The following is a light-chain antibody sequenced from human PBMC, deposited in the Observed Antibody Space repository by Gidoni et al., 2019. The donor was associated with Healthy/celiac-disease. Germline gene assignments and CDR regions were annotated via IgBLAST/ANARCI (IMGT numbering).Light chain of an antibody. CDR2: KAS. CDR1: QSISSW. J-gene: IGKJ2*01. V-gene: IGKV1-5*03. Sequence: DIQMTQSPSTLSASVGDRVTITCRASQSISSWLAWYQQKPGKAPKLLIYKASSLESGVPSRFSGSGSGTEFTLNISSLQPDDFATYYGQQYNSYYTFGQGTKLEIK. CDR3: QQYNSYYT.